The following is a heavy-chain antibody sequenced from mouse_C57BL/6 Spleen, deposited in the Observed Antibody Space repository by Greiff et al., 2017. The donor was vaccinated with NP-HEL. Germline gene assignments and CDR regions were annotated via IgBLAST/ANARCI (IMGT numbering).Heavy chain of an antibody. V-gene: IGHV1-59*01. D-gene: IGHD2-4*01. CDR3: AVLRPWFAY. CDR1: GYTFTSYW. Sequence: QAQLQQSGAELVRPGTSVKLSCKASGYTFTSYWMHWVKQRPGQGLEWIGVIDPSDSYTNYNQKFKGKATLTVDTSSSTAYMQLSSLTSEDSAVYYCAVLRPWFAYWGQGTLVTVSA. CDR2: IDPSDSYT. J-gene: IGHJ3*01.